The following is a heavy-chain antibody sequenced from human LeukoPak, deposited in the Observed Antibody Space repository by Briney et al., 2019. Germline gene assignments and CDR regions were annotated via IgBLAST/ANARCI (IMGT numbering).Heavy chain of an antibody. CDR2: ISSSSYI. Sequence: GGSLRLSCAASGFTFSSYSMNWVRQAPGKGLEWVSSISSSSYIYYADSVKGRFTISRDNAKNSLYLQMNSLRAEDTAVYYCARGGYDYIWGSYRDPPYYFDYWGQGTLVAVSS. CDR3: ARGGYDYIWGSYRDPPYYFDY. D-gene: IGHD3-16*02. J-gene: IGHJ4*02. CDR1: GFTFSSYS. V-gene: IGHV3-21*01.